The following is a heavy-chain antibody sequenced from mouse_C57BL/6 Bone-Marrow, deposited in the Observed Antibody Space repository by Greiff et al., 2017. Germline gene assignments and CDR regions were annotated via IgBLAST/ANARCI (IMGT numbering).Heavy chain of an antibody. Sequence: VQLQQSVAELVRPGASVKLSCTASGFNIKNTYMHWVKQRPEQGLEWIGRIDPANGNTKYAPKFPGKATITADTSSNTAYRQLSSLTSQDTAIYYCAREGDHFYGGFTYWGQGTLGDVSA. D-gene: IGHD1-2*01. CDR1: GFNIKNTY. V-gene: IGHV14-3*01. CDR2: IDPANGNT. CDR3: AREGDHFYGGFTY. J-gene: IGHJ3*01.